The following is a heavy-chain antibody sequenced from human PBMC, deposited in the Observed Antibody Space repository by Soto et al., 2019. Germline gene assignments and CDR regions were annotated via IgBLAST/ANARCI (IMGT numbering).Heavy chain of an antibody. CDR3: ARVSYGDYLEY. CDR1: GYSFKNYA. Sequence: QVQLVESGGGVVQPGRSLRLSCEGSGYSFKNYAMHWVRQTPGKGLEWVAMTSHNGNRQGYKDSVKGRFSISRDNSKNTLYLHLSSLRPEDTAVYYCARVSYGDYLEYWGQGTPVTVSS. D-gene: IGHD4-17*01. V-gene: IGHV3-30*03. CDR2: TSHNGNRQ. J-gene: IGHJ4*02.